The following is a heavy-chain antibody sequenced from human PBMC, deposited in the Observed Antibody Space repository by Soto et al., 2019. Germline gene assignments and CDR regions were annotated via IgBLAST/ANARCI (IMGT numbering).Heavy chain of an antibody. CDR1: GFSLSTSGVG. V-gene: IGHV2-5*02. Sequence: QITLKESGPPLVKPTQTLTLTCTFSGFSLSTSGVGVGWIRQPPGKALEWLALIYWDDDKRYSPSLKSRLTTPKDTSKNQVVLTLTNMDPVDTATSSCAHRPPYCRGGSCYSGFDYWRQGTLVTVSS. CDR3: AHRPPYCRGGSCYSGFDY. D-gene: IGHD2-15*01. CDR2: IYWDDDK. J-gene: IGHJ4*02.